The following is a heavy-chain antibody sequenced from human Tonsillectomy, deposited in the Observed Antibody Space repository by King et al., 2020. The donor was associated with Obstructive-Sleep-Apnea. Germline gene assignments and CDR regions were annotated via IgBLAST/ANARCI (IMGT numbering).Heavy chain of an antibody. Sequence: VQLVESGGGLVQPGRSLRLSCAASGFTFDGYAMHWVRQAPGKGLEWVSTISWNSGTIGYADSVEGRFTISRDNAKNSLYLQMNSLRAEDTALYYCAKDMGGVGAMFYPYYYGMDVWGQGTTVTVSS. CDR2: ISWNSGTI. CDR1: GFTFDGYA. V-gene: IGHV3-9*01. J-gene: IGHJ6*02. CDR3: AKDMGGVGAMFYPYYYGMDV. D-gene: IGHD1-26*01.